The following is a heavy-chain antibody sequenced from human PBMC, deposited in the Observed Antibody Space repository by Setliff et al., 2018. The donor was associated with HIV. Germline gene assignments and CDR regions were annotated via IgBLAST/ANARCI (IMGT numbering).Heavy chain of an antibody. J-gene: IGHJ4*02. CDR1: GGPISSGSYY. CDR3: AKRLAGSNTWYHFDT. D-gene: IGHD6-13*01. CDR2: IYTSGST. V-gene: IGHV4-61*09. Sequence: PSETLSLTCTVSGGPISSGSYYGSWIRQPAGKGLEWIGHIYTSGSTNYNPSLKSRVTISVDTSKNQFSLKLSSVAAADTAMYYCAKRLAGSNTWYHFDTWGKGTLVTVSS.